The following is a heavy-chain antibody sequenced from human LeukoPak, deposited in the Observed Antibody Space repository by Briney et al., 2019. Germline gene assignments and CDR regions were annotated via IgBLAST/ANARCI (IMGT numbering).Heavy chain of an antibody. J-gene: IGHJ3*02. CDR3: ARHEDQSSSWYFGAFDI. Sequence: SETLSLTCTVSGGSISSGDYYWSWIRQPPGKGLEWIGYIYYSGSTYYNPSLKSRVTISVDTSKNQFSLKLSSVTAADTAVYYCARHEDQSSSWYFGAFDIWGQGTMVTVSS. V-gene: IGHV4-30-4*01. CDR1: GGSISSGDYY. CDR2: IYYSGST. D-gene: IGHD6-13*01.